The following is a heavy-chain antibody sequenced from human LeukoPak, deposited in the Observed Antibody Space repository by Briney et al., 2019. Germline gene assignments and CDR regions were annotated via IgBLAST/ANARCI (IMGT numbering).Heavy chain of an antibody. CDR2: IYQSGST. Sequence: PETLSLTCTVSGYSISSRYFWGWIRQPPGKGLEWIGSIYQSGSTYYNPSLKSRVTISVDTSKDQFSVKLTSVTAADTAVYFCARQSAYNPYYAFDSWGQGTLVTVSS. CDR1: GYSISSRYF. J-gene: IGHJ4*02. D-gene: IGHD3-3*01. CDR3: ARQSAYNPYYAFDS. V-gene: IGHV4-38-2*02.